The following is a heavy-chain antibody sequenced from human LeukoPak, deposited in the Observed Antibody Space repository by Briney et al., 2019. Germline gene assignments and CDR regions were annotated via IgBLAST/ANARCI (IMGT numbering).Heavy chain of an antibody. V-gene: IGHV1-58*01. CDR1: GFTFTSSA. J-gene: IGHJ4*02. CDR2: IVVGSGNT. D-gene: IGHD1-26*01. Sequence: ASVKVSCKASGFTFTSSAVQWVRQARGQRLEWIGCIVVGSGNTNYAQKFQERVTITRDMSTSTAYMELSSLRSEDTAVYYCAARFPTSQWELHYWGQGTLVTVSS. CDR3: AARFPTSQWELHY.